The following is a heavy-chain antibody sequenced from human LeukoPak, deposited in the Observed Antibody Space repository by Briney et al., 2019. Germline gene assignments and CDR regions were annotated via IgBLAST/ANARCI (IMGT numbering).Heavy chain of an antibody. J-gene: IGHJ4*02. CDR1: GFTFSNYN. Sequence: GGSLRLSCAASGFTFSNYNMNWVRQAPGKGLEWLSYISSGSSIIYYADSVKGRFTTSRDNAKNSLYLQMNSLRDEDTAVYYCARDPPYTSAWQTYHSLDYWGQGTLVTVSS. CDR2: ISSGSSII. V-gene: IGHV3-48*02. CDR3: ARDPPYTSAWQTYHSLDY. D-gene: IGHD6-19*01.